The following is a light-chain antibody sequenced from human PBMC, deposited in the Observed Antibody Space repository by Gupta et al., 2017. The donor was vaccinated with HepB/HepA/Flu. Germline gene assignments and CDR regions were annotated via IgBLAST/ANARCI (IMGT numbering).Light chain of an antibody. Sequence: QPVLPHSSSASASLGSSVKLTCTLSSGHSSYIIAWHQQQPGTAPRYLMKLEYSGSYNKGSGVPDRFSCSSSGADRDLTISNLQSEDEDDYYCETWDSNTRVFGGGTKLTVL. CDR3: ETWDSNTRV. V-gene: IGLV4-60*03. CDR2: LEYSGSY. CDR1: SGHSSYI. J-gene: IGLJ3*02.